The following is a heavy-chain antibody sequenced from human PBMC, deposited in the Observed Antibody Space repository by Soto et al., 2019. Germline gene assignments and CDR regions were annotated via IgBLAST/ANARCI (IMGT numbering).Heavy chain of an antibody. D-gene: IGHD3-10*01. CDR1: GFTFSSYW. V-gene: IGHV3-74*01. CDR3: AGGGVAGAGTYYKDY. Sequence: EVQLVESGGGLVQPGGSLRLSCAASGFTFSSYWMHWVRQAPGKGLVWVSRINNDGSSTSYADSVKGRVTISRDNAKNTLYLQVNSLRAEDTAVYYCAGGGVAGAGTYYKDYWGRGTLVTVSS. J-gene: IGHJ4*02. CDR2: INNDGSST.